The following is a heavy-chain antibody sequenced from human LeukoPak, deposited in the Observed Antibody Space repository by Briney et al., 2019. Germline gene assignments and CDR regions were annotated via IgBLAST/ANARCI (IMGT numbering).Heavy chain of an antibody. Sequence: EASVKVSCKASGYTFTGCYMHWVRQAPGQGLEWMGWINPNSGGTNYAQKFQGRVTMTRDTSISTAYMELSRLRSDDTAVYYCARDSPQQLVSNFDYWGQGTLVTVSS. CDR1: GYTFTGCY. D-gene: IGHD6-6*01. CDR3: ARDSPQQLVSNFDY. V-gene: IGHV1-2*02. CDR2: INPNSGGT. J-gene: IGHJ4*02.